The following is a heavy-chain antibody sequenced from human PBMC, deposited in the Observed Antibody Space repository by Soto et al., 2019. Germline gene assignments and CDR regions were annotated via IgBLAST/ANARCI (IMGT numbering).Heavy chain of an antibody. CDR3: ARRARTATTNWGAFDI. CDR2: ISYSADKT. D-gene: IGHD1-7*01. CDR1: GFTFSNYV. Sequence: EVQLLESGGGLVQPGGSLRLSCAASGFTFSNYVMNWVRQAPGKGLEWVSTISYSADKTFYADSVKGRFTISRDNPRDTLFLQMNSLRADDAAVYYCARRARTATTNWGAFDIWGQGTMVTVSS. V-gene: IGHV3-23*01. J-gene: IGHJ3*02.